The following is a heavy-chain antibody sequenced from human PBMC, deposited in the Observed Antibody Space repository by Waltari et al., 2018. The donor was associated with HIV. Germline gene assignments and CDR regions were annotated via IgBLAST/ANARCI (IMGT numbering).Heavy chain of an antibody. CDR3: AKNGLGSSWYFDL. D-gene: IGHD2-15*01. CDR1: GFTFSSYA. Sequence: EVQLLESGGGLVQPGGSLRLSCAASGFTFSSYAMSWVRQAPGKGLEWVSVITDSGASAYYADSVKGRFTISRDNSKNTLFLQMNSLRAEDTAVYYCAKNGLGSSWYFDLWGRGTLVTVSS. J-gene: IGHJ2*01. CDR2: ITDSGASA. V-gene: IGHV3-23*01.